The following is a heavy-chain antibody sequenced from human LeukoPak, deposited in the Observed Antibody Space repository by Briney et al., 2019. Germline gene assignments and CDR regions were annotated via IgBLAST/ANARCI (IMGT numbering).Heavy chain of an antibody. D-gene: IGHD4-11*01. V-gene: IGHV3-7*01. CDR1: GFTFSRYW. Sequence: GGSLRLSCAASGFTFSRYWMSWVRQAPGKGLEWVANIKEDGNEKYYVDSMKGRFTISRDNSKNTLYLQMNSLRAEDTAVYYCAKDAKVYSNYVGYFQHWGQGTLVTVSS. J-gene: IGHJ1*01. CDR3: AKDAKVYSNYVGYFQH. CDR2: IKEDGNEK.